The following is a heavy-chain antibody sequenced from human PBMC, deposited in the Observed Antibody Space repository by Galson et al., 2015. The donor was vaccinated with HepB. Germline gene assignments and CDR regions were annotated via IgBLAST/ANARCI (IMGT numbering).Heavy chain of an antibody. Sequence: SVKVSCKASGYTFTSYYMHWVRQAPGQGLEWMGIINPSGGSTSYAQKFQGRVTMTRDTSTSTVYMELSSLRSEDTAVYYCAREAYGSGRKSSYGMDVWGQGTTVTVSS. D-gene: IGHD3-10*01. CDR1: GYTFTSYY. CDR2: INPSGGST. CDR3: AREAYGSGRKSSYGMDV. J-gene: IGHJ6*02. V-gene: IGHV1-46*01.